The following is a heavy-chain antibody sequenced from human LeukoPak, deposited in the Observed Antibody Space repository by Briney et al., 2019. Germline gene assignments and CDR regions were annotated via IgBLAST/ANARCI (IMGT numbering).Heavy chain of an antibody. CDR3: ARDPLSYYYDSSGFDAFDI. Sequence: GGSLRLSCAASGFTVGTSYMSWVRQAPGKGLEWVSVIYSVGSGSSTYYADSVKGRFTISRDNSKNTLYLQMNSLRAEDTAVYYCARDPLSYYYDSSGFDAFDIWGQGTMVTVSS. V-gene: IGHV3-66*01. D-gene: IGHD3-22*01. CDR2: IYSVGSGSST. CDR1: GFTVGTSY. J-gene: IGHJ3*02.